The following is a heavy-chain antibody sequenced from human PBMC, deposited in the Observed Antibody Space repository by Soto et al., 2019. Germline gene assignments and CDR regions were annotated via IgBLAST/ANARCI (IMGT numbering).Heavy chain of an antibody. V-gene: IGHV3-23*01. Sequence: EVQLLESGGGLVEPGGSRRLSCAASGFTFSSYTMSWVRQAPGKGLEWVSTISGSGSSTYSADSVKGRFTISRDNSKNTLYLQMNSLRGEDTAIYYCAKGWGIDYWGQGTLVTVSS. J-gene: IGHJ4*02. CDR3: AKGWGIDY. CDR1: GFTFSSYT. D-gene: IGHD7-27*01. CDR2: ISGSGSST.